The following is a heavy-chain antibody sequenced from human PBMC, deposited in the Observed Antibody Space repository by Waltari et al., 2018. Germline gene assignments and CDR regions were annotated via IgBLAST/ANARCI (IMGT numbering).Heavy chain of an antibody. CDR1: GYTFTAYY. Sequence: QVHLVQSGAEVKKPGASVKVSCKASGYTFTAYYIPWVRQAPGQGLEWMGWINPNSGATNYAQKFKGRVTMTRDTSITTAYMELSSLRSNDTAVYYCARESPLPGYSEGWFDPWGQGALVTVSS. CDR2: INPNSGAT. D-gene: IGHD3-9*01. J-gene: IGHJ5*02. V-gene: IGHV1-2*02. CDR3: ARESPLPGYSEGWFDP.